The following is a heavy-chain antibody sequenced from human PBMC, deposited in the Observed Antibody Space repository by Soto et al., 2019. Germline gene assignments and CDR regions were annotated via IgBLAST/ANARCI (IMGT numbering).Heavy chain of an antibody. CDR1: GGSISSSNYY. D-gene: IGHD1-26*01. J-gene: IGHJ5*02. CDR2: IYYSGST. V-gene: IGHV4-39*01. CDR3: ATQEVGGSYVYTFDP. Sequence: QLQLQESGPGLVKPSETLSLTCTVSGGSISSSNYYWGWIRQPPGKGLEWIGSIYYSGSTYYNPSLKSRFTISVDTSKNQFSLKQSSVTAADTSVYYCATQEVGGSYVYTFDPWGQGTLVTVSS.